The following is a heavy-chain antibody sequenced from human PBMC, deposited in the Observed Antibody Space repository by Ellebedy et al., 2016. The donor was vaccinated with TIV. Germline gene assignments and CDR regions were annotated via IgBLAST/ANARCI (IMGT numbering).Heavy chain of an antibody. J-gene: IGHJ4*02. D-gene: IGHD1/OR15-1a*01. CDR3: VRGSDWNKVGY. V-gene: IGHV4-34*01. CDR2: ISQSEGT. Sequence: SETLSPTCAVSGGSFSGPYWNWIRQPPGKGLEWIGEISQSEGTHYNPSLASRVTISLDTSENQFSLKLTSVTAADTAVYYCVRGSDWNKVGYWGQGTLVTVSS. CDR1: GGSFSGPY.